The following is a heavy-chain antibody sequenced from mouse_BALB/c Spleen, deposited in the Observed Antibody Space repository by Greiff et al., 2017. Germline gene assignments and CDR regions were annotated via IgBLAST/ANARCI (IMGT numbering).Heavy chain of an antibody. CDR2: IYPGGGYT. CDR3: ARLLRLQNYFDY. CDR1: GYTFTNYW. D-gene: IGHD1-2*01. J-gene: IGHJ2*01. V-gene: IGHV1-63*02. Sequence: QVQLKESGAELVRPGTSVKISCKASGYTFTNYWLGWVKQRPGHGLEWIGDIYPGGGYTNYNEKFKGKATLTADTSSSTAYMQLSSLTSEDSAVYFCARLLRLQNYFDYWGQGTTLTVSS.